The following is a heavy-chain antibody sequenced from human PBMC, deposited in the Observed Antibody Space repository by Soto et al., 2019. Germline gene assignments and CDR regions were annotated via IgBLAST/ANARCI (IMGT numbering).Heavy chain of an antibody. Sequence: ASVKVSCKASGYTFTSYYMHWVRQAPGQGLEWMGIINPSGGSTSYAQKFQGRVTMTRDTSTSTVYMELSSLRSEDTAVYYCARDLAITIFCLVILYGWGQGALVAVSS. CDR1: GYTFTSYY. V-gene: IGHV1-46*01. CDR2: INPSGGST. J-gene: IGHJ4*02. CDR3: ARDLAITIFCLVILYG. D-gene: IGHD3-9*01.